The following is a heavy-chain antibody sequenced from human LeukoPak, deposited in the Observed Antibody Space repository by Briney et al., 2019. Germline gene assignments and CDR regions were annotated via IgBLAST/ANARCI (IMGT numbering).Heavy chain of an antibody. CDR1: GYTFIGYY. CDR3: ARVPAAIAPLDY. V-gene: IGHV1-2*02. D-gene: IGHD2-2*02. J-gene: IGHJ4*02. Sequence: ASVKVSCKASGYTFIGYYIHWVRQAPGQGLEWMGWINPNSGGTNYAQKFQGRVTMTRDTSISTAYMELSRLRSDDTAVYYCARVPAAIAPLDYWGQGTLVTVSS. CDR2: INPNSGGT.